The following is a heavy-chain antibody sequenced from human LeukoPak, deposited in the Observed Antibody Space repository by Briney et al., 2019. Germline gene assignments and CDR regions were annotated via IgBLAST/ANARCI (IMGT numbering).Heavy chain of an antibody. V-gene: IGHV4-30-2*06. J-gene: IGHJ3*02. D-gene: IGHD3-22*01. CDR3: ARDPSMMGNDAFDI. CDR1: GGSISSGGYS. Sequence: SETLSLTCAVSGGSISSGGYSWSWIRQSPGKGLEWIGYIYHSGSTYYNPSLKSRVTISVDRSKNQFSLKLSSVTAADTAVYYCARDPSMMGNDAFDIWGQGTMVTVSS. CDR2: IYHSGST.